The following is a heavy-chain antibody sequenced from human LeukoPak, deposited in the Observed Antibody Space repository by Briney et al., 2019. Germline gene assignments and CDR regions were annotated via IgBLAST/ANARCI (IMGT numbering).Heavy chain of an antibody. Sequence: PSETLSLTCAVYGGSFSGYYWSWIRQPPGKGLEWIGEINHSGSTNYNPSLKSRVTISVDTSKNQFSLKLSSVTAADTAVYYCARDLSVWGQGTTVTVSS. J-gene: IGHJ6*02. CDR1: GGSFSGYY. CDR2: INHSGST. V-gene: IGHV4-34*01. CDR3: ARDLSV.